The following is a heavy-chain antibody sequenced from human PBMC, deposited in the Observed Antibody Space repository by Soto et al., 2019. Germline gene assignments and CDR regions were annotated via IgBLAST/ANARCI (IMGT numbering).Heavy chain of an antibody. CDR2: IYSGGNT. Sequence: EVQLVESGGGLVQPGGSLRLSCAASGFTVNGNYMNWARQAPGKGLGWVSVIYSGGNTYYADSVKGRFTISRDNSKNMLYLQMNSLRAEDTAVYYCARDMGGYSYGTLDYWGQGTLVTVSS. D-gene: IGHD5-18*01. CDR1: GFTVNGNY. CDR3: ARDMGGYSYGTLDY. J-gene: IGHJ4*02. V-gene: IGHV3-66*01.